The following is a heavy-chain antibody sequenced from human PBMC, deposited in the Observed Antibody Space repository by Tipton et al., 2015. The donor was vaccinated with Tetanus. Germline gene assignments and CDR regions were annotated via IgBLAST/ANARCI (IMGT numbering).Heavy chain of an antibody. V-gene: IGHV1-69*01. CDR1: GGTFSSYA. J-gene: IGHJ3*02. Sequence: QLVQSGAEVKKPGSSVKVSCKASGGTFSSYAISWVRQAPGQGLEWMGGIIPIFGTANYAQKFQGRVTITADESTSTAYMELSSLRSEDTAVYYCARVLAYYYDSGGYSYDAFGIWGQGTMVTVSS. D-gene: IGHD3-22*01. CDR2: IIPIFGTA. CDR3: ARVLAYYYDSGGYSYDAFGI.